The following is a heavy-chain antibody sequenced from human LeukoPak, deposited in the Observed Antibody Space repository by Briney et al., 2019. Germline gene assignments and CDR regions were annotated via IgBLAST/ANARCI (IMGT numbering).Heavy chain of an antibody. CDR2: IYYSGRP. Sequence: PSETLSLTCTVSGGSIDTGTYYWSWIRQHPGKGLEWIGYIYYSGRPYYNPSLKSRVTISVDTSKNQFSLNLTSVTAADTAVYYCARDIRPYNWFDPWGQGTLVTVSS. CDR1: GGSIDTGTYY. J-gene: IGHJ5*02. V-gene: IGHV4-31*03. CDR3: ARDIRPYNWFDP. D-gene: IGHD2-2*02.